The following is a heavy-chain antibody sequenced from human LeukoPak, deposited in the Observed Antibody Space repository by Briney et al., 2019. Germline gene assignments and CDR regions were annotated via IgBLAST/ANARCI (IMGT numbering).Heavy chain of an antibody. CDR3: TTAGEQWLFY. CDR2: IKSKTDGGTT. CDR1: GFTFNNAW. D-gene: IGHD6-19*01. Sequence: GGSLRLSCAASGFTFNNAWMSWVRQAPGKGLEWVGRIKSKTDGGTTDYAAPVKGRFTISRDDSKDMVYLQMNSLKTEDTAVYYCTTAGEQWLFYWGQGTLVTVSS. V-gene: IGHV3-15*01. J-gene: IGHJ4*02.